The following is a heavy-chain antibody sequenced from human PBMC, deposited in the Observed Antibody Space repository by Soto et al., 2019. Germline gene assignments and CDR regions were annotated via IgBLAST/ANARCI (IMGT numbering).Heavy chain of an antibody. CDR3: AKGPNYEDVWGSYRYPDY. Sequence: PGGSLRLSCAASGFTFSSYAMSWVRQAPGKGLEWVSAISGSGGSTYYADSVKGRFTISRDNSKNTLYLQMNSLRAEDTAVYYCAKGPNYEDVWGSYRYPDYWGQGTLVTVSS. D-gene: IGHD3-16*02. CDR2: ISGSGGST. J-gene: IGHJ4*02. V-gene: IGHV3-23*01. CDR1: GFTFSSYA.